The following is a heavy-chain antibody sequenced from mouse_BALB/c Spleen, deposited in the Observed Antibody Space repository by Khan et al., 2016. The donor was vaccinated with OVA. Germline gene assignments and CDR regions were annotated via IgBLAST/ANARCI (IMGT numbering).Heavy chain of an antibody. CDR2: INPSTGYT. D-gene: IGHD1-1*01. J-gene: IGHJ2*01. Sequence: QVQLQQSGAELAKPGASVKMSCKASGYTFINYWILWVKQRPGQGLEWIGYINPSTGYTEYNQNFKDKATLTADKSSSTAYMQLSSRTSEDSAVYYCARMGLRWDFDYWGQGTTLTFSS. CDR1: GYTFINYW. V-gene: IGHV1-7*01. CDR3: ARMGLRWDFDY.